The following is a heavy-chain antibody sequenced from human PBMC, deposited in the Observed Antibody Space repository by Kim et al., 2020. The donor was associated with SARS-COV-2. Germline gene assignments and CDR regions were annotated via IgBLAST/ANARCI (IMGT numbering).Heavy chain of an antibody. J-gene: IGHJ4*01. CDR3: ARLIFASGDYFAY. CDR2: INTGGGTT. D-gene: IGHD2-15*01. V-gene: IGHV3-23*01. CDR1: VYTFSSYA. Sequence: GGSLRLSCAASVYTFSSYALNWVRQAPGKGLEWVSTINTGGGTTYYADSVKGRFTISRDNSKNTLYLQMNSLRAEDTAVYYCARLIFASGDYFAY.